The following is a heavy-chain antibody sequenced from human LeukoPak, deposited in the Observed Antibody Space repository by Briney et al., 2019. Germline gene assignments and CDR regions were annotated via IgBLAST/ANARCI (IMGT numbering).Heavy chain of an antibody. CDR2: IYYSGST. D-gene: IGHD2-2*01. CDR3: ARVPAAPRLYMDV. V-gene: IGHV4-59*02. J-gene: IGHJ6*02. CDR1: SGSVNSYY. Sequence: SETLSLTCTVSSGSVNSYYWSWIRQPPGKGLEWLGYIYYSGSTNYNPSLKSRVTISVDTSKNQFSLKLSSVTAADTAVYYCARVPAAPRLYMDVWGQGTTVIVSS.